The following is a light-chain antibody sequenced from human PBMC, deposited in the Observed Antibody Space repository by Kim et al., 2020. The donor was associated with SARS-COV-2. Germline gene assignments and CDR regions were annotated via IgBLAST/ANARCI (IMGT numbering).Light chain of an antibody. J-gene: IGLJ2*01. CDR3: SSYADGNTVV. V-gene: IGLV2-8*01. CDR1: SSDVGAYNL. CDR2: EVT. Sequence: QSALTQPPSASVSPGHSVTIPCTGTSSDVGAYNLVSWYQQHPPKAPKLMIYEVTKRPSGVPDHFSGSKSGYTASLTVSGLQAEDEGDYYCSSYADGNTVVFGGGTQLTVL.